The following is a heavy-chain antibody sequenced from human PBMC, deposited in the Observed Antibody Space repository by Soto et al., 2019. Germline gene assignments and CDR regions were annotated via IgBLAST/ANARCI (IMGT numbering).Heavy chain of an antibody. V-gene: IGHV4-34*01. D-gene: IGHD6-6*01. CDR1: GGSFSGYY. CDR2: INHSGST. J-gene: IGHJ4*02. Sequence: QVQLQQWGAGLLKPSETLSLTCGVYGGSFSGYYWSWVRQSPGKGLECIGEINHSGSTNYTPSLKCRVSISLDTSKNQFSLRLTSVTAADTAVYYCARGAIAAHRGVDFWGQGTLVTVSS. CDR3: ARGAIAAHRGVDF.